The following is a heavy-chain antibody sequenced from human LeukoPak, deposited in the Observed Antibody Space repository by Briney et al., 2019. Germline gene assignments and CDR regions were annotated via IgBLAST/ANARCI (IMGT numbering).Heavy chain of an antibody. J-gene: IGHJ2*01. CDR2: FYYSGTAYYAGTT. CDR1: GGSISSSSYY. CDR3: AGSDWFFDL. Sequence: PSETLSLTCTVSGGSISSSSYYWGWIRQPPGKGLEWIGSFYYSGTAYYAGTTYYNPSLKSRVTISIDTSRNQFSLRLTSVTAADTAIYFCAGSDWFFDLWGRGTLVTVSS. V-gene: IGHV4-61*05.